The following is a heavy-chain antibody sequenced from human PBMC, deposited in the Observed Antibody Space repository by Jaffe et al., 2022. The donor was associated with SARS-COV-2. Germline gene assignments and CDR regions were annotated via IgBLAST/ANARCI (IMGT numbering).Heavy chain of an antibody. CDR3: ARDSLLQYGYSYGRPGAFDI. V-gene: IGHV3-30-3*01. CDR2: ISYDGSNK. Sequence: QVQLVESGGGVVQPGRSLRLSCAASGFTFSSYAMHWVRQAPGKGLEWVAVISYDGSNKYYADSVKGRFTISRDNSKNTLYLQMNSLRAEDTAVYYCARDSLLQYGYSYGRPGAFDIWGQGTMVTVSS. D-gene: IGHD5-18*01. J-gene: IGHJ3*02. CDR1: GFTFSSYA.